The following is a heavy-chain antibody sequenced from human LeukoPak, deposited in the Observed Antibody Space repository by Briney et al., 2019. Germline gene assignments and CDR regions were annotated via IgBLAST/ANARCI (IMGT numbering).Heavy chain of an antibody. D-gene: IGHD2-2*01. J-gene: IGHJ6*02. CDR3: ARLTQGWVCSSTGCSSDV. Sequence: PSETLSLTCTVSGGSISSYYWSWIRQPPGRGLEWIGYIYYSGSTNYNPSLESRVTISVDTSKNQFSLKLTSVTVADTAVYYCARLTQGWVCSSTGCSSDVWGQGTTVTVSS. V-gene: IGHV4-59*08. CDR1: GGSISSYY. CDR2: IYYSGST.